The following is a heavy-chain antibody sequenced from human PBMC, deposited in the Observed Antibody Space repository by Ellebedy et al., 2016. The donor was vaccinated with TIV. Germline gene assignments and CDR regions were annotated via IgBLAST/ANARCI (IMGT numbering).Heavy chain of an antibody. CDR3: ARDLVGSHYNH. CDR1: GFSFTTYL. V-gene: IGHV3-30*09. Sequence: GGSLRLSXVVFGFSFTTYLMHWVRQAPGKGLEWVAGFSYDGRFTYYADSVRGRFAISRDNSKNTLYLQINSLRTNDTAVYCCARDLVGSHYNHWGQGTLVIVSS. CDR2: FSYDGRFT. J-gene: IGHJ4*02. D-gene: IGHD1-26*01.